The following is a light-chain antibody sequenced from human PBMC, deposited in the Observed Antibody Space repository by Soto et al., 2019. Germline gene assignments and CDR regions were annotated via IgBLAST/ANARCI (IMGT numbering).Light chain of an antibody. CDR3: QQYEKYWT. V-gene: IGKV3-20*01. J-gene: IGKJ1*01. Sequence: ELVLTQSPGTLSLSPGERATLSCRASQSLSSRNLAWYQQKPGQAPRPLIYGVSSRATGIPDRFSGSEHGAEFTLTISGLQPDDSATYYCQQYEKYWTFGQGTKVEV. CDR2: GVS. CDR1: QSLSSRN.